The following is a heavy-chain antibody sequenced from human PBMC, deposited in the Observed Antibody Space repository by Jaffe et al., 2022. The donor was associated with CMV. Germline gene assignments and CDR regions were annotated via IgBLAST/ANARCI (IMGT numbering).Heavy chain of an antibody. CDR1: GGSISSSSYY. CDR2: IYYSGST. J-gene: IGHJ5*02. CDR3: ARPVTGEMYNWFDP. Sequence: QLQLQESGPGLVKPSETLSLTCTVSGGSISSSSYYWGWIRQPPGKGLEWIGSIYYSGSTYYNPSLKSRVTISVDTSKNQFSLKLSSVTAADTAVYYCARPVTGEMYNWFDPWGQGTLVTVSS. V-gene: IGHV4-39*01. D-gene: IGHD7-27*01.